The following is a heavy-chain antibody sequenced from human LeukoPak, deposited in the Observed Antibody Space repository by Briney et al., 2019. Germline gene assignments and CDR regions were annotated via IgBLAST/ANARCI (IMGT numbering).Heavy chain of an antibody. J-gene: IGHJ4*02. Sequence: NPSETLSLTCTVSGGSINGYYWSWIRQPPGKGLEWIGDIYYSGSTNYNPSLKSRVTISVDTSKNQFSPKLSSVTAADTAVYYCARLPAGSGSLSYFDYWGQGTLATVSS. D-gene: IGHD3-10*01. CDR3: ARLPAGSGSLSYFDY. CDR2: IYYSGST. CDR1: GGSINGYY. V-gene: IGHV4-59*08.